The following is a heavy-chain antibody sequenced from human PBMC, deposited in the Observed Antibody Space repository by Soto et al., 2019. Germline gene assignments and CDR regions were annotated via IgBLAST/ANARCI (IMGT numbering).Heavy chain of an antibody. D-gene: IGHD5-18*01. CDR3: ARTRGYSYGFLPPDFDY. CDR2: IYPCDSDT. V-gene: IGHV5-51*01. CDR1: GYSFTNYF. J-gene: IGHJ4*02. Sequence: RESLKISWGGSGYSFTNYFIAWLRQMPGKGLEWMGNIYPCDSDTRYSPSFRGQVSISADKSIGTAYLQWSSLQASDTAIYYCARTRGYSYGFLPPDFDYWGQGTLVTVSS.